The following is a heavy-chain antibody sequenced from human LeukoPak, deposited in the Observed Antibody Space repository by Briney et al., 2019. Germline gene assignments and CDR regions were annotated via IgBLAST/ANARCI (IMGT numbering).Heavy chain of an antibody. J-gene: IGHJ4*02. V-gene: IGHV4-38-2*02. D-gene: IGHD3-16*02. CDR2: IYHTGST. CDR3: AREGFYL. CDR1: GYSISSGYY. Sequence: PSETLSLTCTVSGYSISSGYYWGWIRQPPGKGLEWIGSIYHTGSTYYNPSLRSRVTISADTSKNQFSLKLSSVTAADTAVYYCAREGFYLGGQGTLVTVSS.